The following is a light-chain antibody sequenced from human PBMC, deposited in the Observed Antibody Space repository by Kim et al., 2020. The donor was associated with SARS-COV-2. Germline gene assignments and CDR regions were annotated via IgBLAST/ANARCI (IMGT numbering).Light chain of an antibody. V-gene: IGKV1-27*01. J-gene: IGKJ1*01. CDR1: QGISDY. Sequence: AFVGDRVTINCRATQGISDYLAWYQQKPGKAPKLLIYGASSLQSGVPSRFSGSGSGTDFTLTISSLQPEDVAIYYCQKYNSAAWTFGQGTKVDIK. CDR2: GAS. CDR3: QKYNSAAWT.